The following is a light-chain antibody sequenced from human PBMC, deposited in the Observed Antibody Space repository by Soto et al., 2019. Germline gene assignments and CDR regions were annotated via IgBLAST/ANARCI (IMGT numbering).Light chain of an antibody. CDR1: QSISNY. Sequence: DIQMTQSPSSLSASVGYRVTITFRSSQSISNYLNWYQQKPGKAPKLLIYAASSLQSGVPSRFSGSGSGTDFTLTINSLQPEDFATYYCQQSYSTLLTFGGGTKVDIK. J-gene: IGKJ4*01. CDR2: AAS. CDR3: QQSYSTLLT. V-gene: IGKV1-39*01.